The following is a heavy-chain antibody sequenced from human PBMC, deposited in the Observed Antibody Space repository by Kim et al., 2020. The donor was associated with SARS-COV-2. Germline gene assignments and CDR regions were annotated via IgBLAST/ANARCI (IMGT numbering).Heavy chain of an antibody. CDR1: EFTFSSYP. V-gene: IGHV3-30*04. Sequence: GGSLRLSCEASEFTFSSYPMHWVRQAPGKGLEWVAVISYDGSNRYYADSVKGRFTISRDNSKNTLYLQMNSLRAEDTAVYYCARGYSTSWFKILDYWGQG. CDR3: ARGYSTSWFKILDY. D-gene: IGHD6-13*01. CDR2: ISYDGSNR. J-gene: IGHJ4*02.